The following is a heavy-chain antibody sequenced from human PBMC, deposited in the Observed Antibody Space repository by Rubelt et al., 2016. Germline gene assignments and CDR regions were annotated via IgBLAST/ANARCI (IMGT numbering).Heavy chain of an antibody. CDR1: GGSFSGYY. CDR2: INHSGST. CDR3: HQGSYYGMDV. V-gene: IGHV4-34*01. J-gene: IGHJ6*02. Sequence: QVQLQQWGAGLLKPSETLSLTCAVYGGSFSGYYWSWIRQPPGKGLEWIGEINHSGSTNYNPSLKGRVTISVDTSKNQFSLKLSSVTAADTAVYYCHQGSYYGMDVWGQGTTVTVSS.